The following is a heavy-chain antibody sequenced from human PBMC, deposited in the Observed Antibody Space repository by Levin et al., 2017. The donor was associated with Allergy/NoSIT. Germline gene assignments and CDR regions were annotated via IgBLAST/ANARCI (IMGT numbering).Heavy chain of an antibody. CDR3: AREPAAPIAVAGATRGNY. Sequence: PSETLSLTCAASGFTVSSNYMSWVRQAPGKGLEWVSVIYSGGSTYYADSVKGRFTISRDNSKNTLYLQMNSLRAEDTAVYYCAREPAAPIAVAGATRGNYWGQGTLVTVSS. D-gene: IGHD6-19*01. CDR1: GFTVSSNY. V-gene: IGHV3-66*02. J-gene: IGHJ4*02. CDR2: IYSGGST.